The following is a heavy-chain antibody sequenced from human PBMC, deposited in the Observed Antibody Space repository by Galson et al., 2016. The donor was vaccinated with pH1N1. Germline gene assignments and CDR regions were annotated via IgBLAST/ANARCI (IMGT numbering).Heavy chain of an antibody. Sequence: CAISGDSVSSHTSAWTWLRQSPSRGLEWLGRTYYRARWYNNYGVSVAGRISITPDTAKNHFSLQLKSVNPEDTAVYFCARWDHSASYIDVWGQGTLVTVSS. J-gene: IGHJ4*02. CDR2: TYYRARWYN. CDR3: ARWDHSASYIDV. D-gene: IGHD3-10*01. CDR1: GDSVSSHTSA. V-gene: IGHV6-1*01.